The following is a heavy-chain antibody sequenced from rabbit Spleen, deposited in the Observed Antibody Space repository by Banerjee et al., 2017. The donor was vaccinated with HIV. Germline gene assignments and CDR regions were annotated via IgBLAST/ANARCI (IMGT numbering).Heavy chain of an antibody. Sequence: QEQLVESGGGLVKPGASLTLTCIASGVSFSGSSYMCWVRQAPGKGLEWIACIELGSSGFTYFASWAKGRFTISKTSSTTVTLHMTSLTAADTATYFCARDTSSSFSSYGMDLWGQGTLVTVS. CDR1: GVSFSGSSY. CDR2: IELGSSGFT. J-gene: IGHJ6*01. D-gene: IGHD1-1*01. V-gene: IGHV1S45*01. CDR3: ARDTSSSFSSYGMDL.